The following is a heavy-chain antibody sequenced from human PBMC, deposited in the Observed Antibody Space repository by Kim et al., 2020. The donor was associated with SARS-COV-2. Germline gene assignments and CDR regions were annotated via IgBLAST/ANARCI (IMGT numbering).Heavy chain of an antibody. Sequence: SQTLSLTCAISGDSVSSNRAAWNWIRQSPSRGLEWLGRTYYRAKWSNEYAVSVKSRISVNPDTSKNQFSLQLNSVTPEDTAVYYCVRTVVGTSAFDIWGQGTMVTVSS. CDR1: GDSVSSNRAA. CDR3: VRTVVGTSAFDI. V-gene: IGHV6-1*01. CDR2: TYYRAKWSN. D-gene: IGHD6-19*01. J-gene: IGHJ3*02.